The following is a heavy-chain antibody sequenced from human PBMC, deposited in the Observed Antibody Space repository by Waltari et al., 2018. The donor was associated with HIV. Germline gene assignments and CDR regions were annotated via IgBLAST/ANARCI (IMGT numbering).Heavy chain of an antibody. CDR1: GFPVSNFS. J-gene: IGHJ1*01. CDR2: FWSDGVEI. CDR3: ARGYSSSRWIPLYH. D-gene: IGHD6-6*01. V-gene: IGHV3-33*01. Sequence: QVQLVESGGGVVQPGTSLTLSCAVSGFPVSNFSIHWVRQSPAKGLEWLAVFWSDGVEISYADSVKGRFTISKDSSQKTLYLHLTSLRAEDTALYYCARGYSSSRWIPLYHWGRGTLVTVSS.